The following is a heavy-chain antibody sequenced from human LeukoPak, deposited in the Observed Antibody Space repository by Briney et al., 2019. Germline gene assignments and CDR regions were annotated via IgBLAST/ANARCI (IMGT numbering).Heavy chain of an antibody. CDR2: ISAYSGDT. V-gene: IGHV1-18*01. CDR3: ARDAWDTLMVYATGSHYYGMDV. Sequence: GASVKVSCKASGYTFTSYGISWVRQAPGQGLEWMGWISAYSGDTNYAQKFQGRATMTTDTSTSTAYMGLSSLRSEDTTVYYCARDAWDTLMVYATGSHYYGMDVWGQGTTVTVSS. CDR1: GYTFTSYG. D-gene: IGHD2-8*01. J-gene: IGHJ6*02.